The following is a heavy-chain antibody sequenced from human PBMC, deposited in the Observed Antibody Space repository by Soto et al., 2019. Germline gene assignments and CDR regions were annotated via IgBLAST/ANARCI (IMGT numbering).Heavy chain of an antibody. CDR3: ASHDSNGDCEF. D-gene: IGHD2-8*01. Sequence: WESLKISCEASGYMFPIYHISWVRQMPGKGLEWVGKIDPSDSRTMYRPSSRARITISVDKSINTAYLEWGRLKASDTAMYYCASHDSNGDCEFWGQGAQVTVSS. J-gene: IGHJ4*02. CDR2: IDPSDSRT. V-gene: IGHV5-10-1*01. CDR1: GYMFPIYH.